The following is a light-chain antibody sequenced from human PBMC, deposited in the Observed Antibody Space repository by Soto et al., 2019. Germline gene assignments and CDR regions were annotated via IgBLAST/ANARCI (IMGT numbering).Light chain of an antibody. CDR3: KQANSFPIT. CDR2: AAS. V-gene: IGKV1-39*01. CDR1: QSISSY. Sequence: DIQMTQSPSSLSASVGDRVTLTCRASQSISSYLNWYQQKPGKAPKLLIYAASSLQSGVPSRFSGSGSGTDFTLTISSLQPEEFATYYCKQANSFPITVGQGTRLEIK. J-gene: IGKJ5*01.